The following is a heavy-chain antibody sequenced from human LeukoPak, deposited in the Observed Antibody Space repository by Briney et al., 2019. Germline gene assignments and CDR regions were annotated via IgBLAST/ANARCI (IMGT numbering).Heavy chain of an antibody. D-gene: IGHD1-26*01. Sequence: PSETLSLTCTVSGGSISSYYWSWIRQPPGKGLEWIGYIYYSGSTNYSPSLKSRVTISVDTSKNQFSLKLSSVTAADTAVYYCAREEWESSGAFDIWGQGTMVTVSS. J-gene: IGHJ3*02. CDR3: AREEWESSGAFDI. CDR1: GGSISSYY. CDR2: IYYSGST. V-gene: IGHV4-59*01.